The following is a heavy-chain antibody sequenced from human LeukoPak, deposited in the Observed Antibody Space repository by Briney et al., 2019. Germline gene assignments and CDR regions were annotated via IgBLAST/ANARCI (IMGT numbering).Heavy chain of an antibody. CDR1: GFTFSSYE. Sequence: PGGSLRLSCAASGFTFSSYEMNWVRQAPGKGLEWVSYISSSGSTIYYADSVKGRFTISRDNAKNSLYLQMNSLRAEDTAVYYCARDRREGIMVRGGIIVNYYGMDVWVQGTTVTVSS. D-gene: IGHD3-10*01. J-gene: IGHJ6*02. CDR3: ARDRREGIMVRGGIIVNYYGMDV. V-gene: IGHV3-48*03. CDR2: ISSSGSTI.